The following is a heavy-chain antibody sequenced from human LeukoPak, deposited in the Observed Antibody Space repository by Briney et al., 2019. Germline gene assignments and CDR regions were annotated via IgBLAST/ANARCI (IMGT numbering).Heavy chain of an antibody. V-gene: IGHV1-18*01. CDR2: ISAYNGNT. D-gene: IGHD6-19*01. J-gene: IGHJ6*03. Sequence: ASVKVSCKASGYTFTSYGISWVRQAPGQGLEWMGWISAYNGNTNYAQKLQGRVPMTTDTSTSTAYMELRSLRSDDTAVYYCARVRSSETADYYYYMDVWGKGTTVTVSS. CDR1: GYTFTSYG. CDR3: ARVRSSETADYYYYMDV.